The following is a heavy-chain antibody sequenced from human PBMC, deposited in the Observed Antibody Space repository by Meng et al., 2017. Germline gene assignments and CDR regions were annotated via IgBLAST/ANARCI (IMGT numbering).Heavy chain of an antibody. CDR3: ATRGNPYLNC. Sequence: QLVQSGAEVRRPGASVKCSCKVSGSTFSSDAISWVRQAPGQGLEWMGGIIPIFGTANYAQKFQGRVTITADESTSTAYMELSSLRSEDTAVYYCATRGNPYLNCWGQGTLVTVSS. J-gene: IGHJ4*02. CDR1: GSTFSSDA. V-gene: IGHV1-69*13. CDR2: IIPIFGTA.